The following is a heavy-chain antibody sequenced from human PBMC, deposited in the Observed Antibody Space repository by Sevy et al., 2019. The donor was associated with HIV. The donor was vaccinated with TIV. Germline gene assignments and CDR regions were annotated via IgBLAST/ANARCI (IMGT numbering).Heavy chain of an antibody. CDR1: GFTFSSYA. CDR3: ARWDGYNYDYYYYGMDV. V-gene: IGHV3-30*04. J-gene: IGHJ6*02. CDR2: ISYDGSNK. Sequence: SLRLSCAASGFTFSSYAMHWVRQAPGKGLEWVAVISYDGSNKYYADSVKGRFTISRDNSKNTLYLQMNSLRAEDTAVYYCARWDGYNYDYYYYGMDVWGQGTTVTVSS. D-gene: IGHD5-12*01.